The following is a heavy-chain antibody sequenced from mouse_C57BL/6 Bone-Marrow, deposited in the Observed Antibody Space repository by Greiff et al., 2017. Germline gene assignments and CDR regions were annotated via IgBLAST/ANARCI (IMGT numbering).Heavy chain of an antibody. J-gene: IGHJ3*01. Sequence: VKLQQPGAELVKPGASVKLSCKASGYTFTSYWMHWVKQRPGQGLEWIGMIHPNSGSTNYNEKFKSKATLTVDKSSSTAYMQLSSLTSEDSAVYYCARRGTTVVEGFAYWGQGTLVTVSA. CDR3: ARRGTTVVEGFAY. V-gene: IGHV1-64*01. CDR2: IHPNSGST. CDR1: GYTFTSYW. D-gene: IGHD1-1*01.